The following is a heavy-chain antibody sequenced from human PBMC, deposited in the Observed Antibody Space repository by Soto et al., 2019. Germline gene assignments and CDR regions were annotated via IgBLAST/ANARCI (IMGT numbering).Heavy chain of an antibody. CDR1: GGSISSYY. CDR3: AGLYPYDSRGYHLDY. CDR2: IYYRGST. D-gene: IGHD3-22*01. V-gene: IGHV4-59*08. J-gene: IGHJ4*02. Sequence: PSDTLSLTCAVSGGSISSYYCSWIRQHPGKGLEWIGYIYYRGSTNYNPSLNSRVTISVDTSKNQFSLRLSPVTAADTAVYSCAGLYPYDSRGYHLDYWGQGALVTVSS.